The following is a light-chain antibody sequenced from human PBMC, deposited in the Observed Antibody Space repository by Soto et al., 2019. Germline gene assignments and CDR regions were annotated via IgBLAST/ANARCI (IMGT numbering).Light chain of an antibody. J-gene: IGKJ3*01. CDR2: GAS. V-gene: IGKV3-20*01. CDR3: QQYGGSPFT. CDR1: QSVTTNY. Sequence: EILLTQSPGTLSLSPGDTATLSCRASQSVTTNYLAWYQQKPGQAPRFLIYGASRRATGIPDRFSGSGSGTDFTLTISRLEPEDFAVYYCQQYGGSPFTFGPGTKVDIK.